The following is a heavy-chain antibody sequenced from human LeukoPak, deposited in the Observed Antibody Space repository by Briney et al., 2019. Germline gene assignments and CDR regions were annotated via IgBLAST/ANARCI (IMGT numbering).Heavy chain of an antibody. CDR3: AKVAKYYYGPETYYFFEQ. CDR1: GFTFSGYW. J-gene: IGHJ4*02. D-gene: IGHD3-10*01. V-gene: IGHV3-7*01. Sequence: GGSLRLSCAASGFTFSGYWMSWVRQAPGKGLEWVANIKQDGSEKYYVDSVKGRFTVSRDYAKNSLYLQMNSLRVEDTAVYYCAKVAKYYYGPETYYFFEQWGQGTPVTASS. CDR2: IKQDGSEK.